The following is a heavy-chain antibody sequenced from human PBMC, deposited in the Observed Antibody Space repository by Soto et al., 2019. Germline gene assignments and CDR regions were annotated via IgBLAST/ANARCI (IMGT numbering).Heavy chain of an antibody. CDR2: IRASDNSI. J-gene: IGHJ4*02. D-gene: IGHD1-1*01. CDR3: ASSGWGASGTPYLDF. V-gene: IGHV3-48*03. CDR1: GVTFKTSE. Sequence: PGGSLRLSCAASGVTFKTSEVHWVRQAPGKGLEWLSFIRASDNSIYYADSVEGRFTISGDNVKNSVSLQMNSLTVEDTAIYYCASSGWGASGTPYLDFWGQGTLVTV.